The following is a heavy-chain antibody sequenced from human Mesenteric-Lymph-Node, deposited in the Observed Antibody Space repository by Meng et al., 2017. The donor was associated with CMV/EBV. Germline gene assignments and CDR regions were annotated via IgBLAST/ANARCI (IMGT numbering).Heavy chain of an antibody. CDR1: GFTFSIYT. Sequence: GESLKISCTASGFTFSIYTMTWVRQALGKGLEWVSVIYSGGSTYYADSVKGRFTISRDNSKNTLYLQMNSLRAEDTAVYYCAREGAYGSGSYYKYYFDYWGQGTLVTVSS. J-gene: IGHJ4*02. V-gene: IGHV3-53*01. D-gene: IGHD3-10*01. CDR3: AREGAYGSGSYYKYYFDY. CDR2: IYSGGST.